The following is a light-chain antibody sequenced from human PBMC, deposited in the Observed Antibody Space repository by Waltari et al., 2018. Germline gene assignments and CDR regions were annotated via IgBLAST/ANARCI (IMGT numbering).Light chain of an antibody. CDR2: ASS. J-gene: IGKJ1*01. V-gene: IGKV1-8*01. CDR1: QGVGSY. CDR3: QQYYSYPVT. Sequence: AIRLTQTPSSIAASTGDRVPITCRASQGVGSYLAWYQQKSGRAPQLLLYASSSLEAEVPSRFGGSGSGTDFTLTISCLQSEDFASYFCQQYYSYPVTFGQGTRV.